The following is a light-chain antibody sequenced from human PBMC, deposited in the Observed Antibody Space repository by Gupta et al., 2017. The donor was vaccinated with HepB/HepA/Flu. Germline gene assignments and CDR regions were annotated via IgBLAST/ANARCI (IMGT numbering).Light chain of an antibody. CDR2: GAS. Sequence: ETVMTQSPATLSVSPGERATLSCRASQSVSSDLAWYQQKPGQAPRLLIYGASTRATGIPARFSGSGSGTEFTLTISSLQSEDFAVYYCQQYNKWPPRTFGQGTKVEMK. CDR3: QQYNKWPPRT. CDR1: QSVSSD. V-gene: IGKV3-15*01. J-gene: IGKJ1*01.